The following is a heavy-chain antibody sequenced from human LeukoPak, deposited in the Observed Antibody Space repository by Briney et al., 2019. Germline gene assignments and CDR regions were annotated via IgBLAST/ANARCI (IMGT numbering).Heavy chain of an antibody. CDR3: ARDQWELPAY. Sequence: SETLSLSCTVSGGSISSYYWSWIRQPPGKGLEWIGYIYYSGSTNYSPSLKSRVTISVDTSKNQFSLKLSSVTAADTAVYYCARDQWELPAYWGQGTLVTVSS. CDR2: IYYSGST. CDR1: GGSISSYY. V-gene: IGHV4-59*01. J-gene: IGHJ4*02. D-gene: IGHD1-26*01.